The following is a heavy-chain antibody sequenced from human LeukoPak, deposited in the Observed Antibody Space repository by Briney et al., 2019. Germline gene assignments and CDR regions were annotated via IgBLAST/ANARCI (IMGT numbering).Heavy chain of an antibody. CDR2: ISGSGGGT. D-gene: IGHD3-22*01. CDR1: GITLSNYG. V-gene: IGHV3-23*01. J-gene: IGHJ4*02. CDR3: AKRGVVIRVILVGFHKEAYYFDS. Sequence: PGGSLRLSCAASGITLSNYGMSWVRQAPGKGLEWVAGISGSGGGTNYADSVKGRFTISRDNPKNTLYLQMNSLRAEDTAVYLCAKRGVVIRVILVGFHKEAYYFDSWGQGALVTVSS.